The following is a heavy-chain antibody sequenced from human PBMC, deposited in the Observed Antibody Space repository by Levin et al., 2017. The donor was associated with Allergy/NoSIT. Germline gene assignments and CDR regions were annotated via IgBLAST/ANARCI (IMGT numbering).Heavy chain of an antibody. CDR1: GGSISSGDYY. V-gene: IGHV4-30-4*01. CDR2: IYYSGST. J-gene: IGHJ4*02. D-gene: IGHD6-13*01. Sequence: RSSETLSLTCTVSGGSISSGDYYWSWIRQPPGKGLEWIGYIYYSGSTYYNPSLKSRVTISVDTSKNQFSLKLSSVTAADTAVYYCARGGPSIAAAGLDYWGQGTLVTVSS. CDR3: ARGGPSIAAAGLDY.